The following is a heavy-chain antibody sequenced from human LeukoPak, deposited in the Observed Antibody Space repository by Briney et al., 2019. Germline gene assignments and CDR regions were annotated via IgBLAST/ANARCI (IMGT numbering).Heavy chain of an antibody. CDR2: IKQDGSEK. D-gene: IGHD3-3*01. J-gene: IGHJ6*03. CDR3: ARVGFGVVIYYYYYMDV. V-gene: IGHV3-7*01. CDR1: GFTFTNYW. Sequence: SGGSLRLSCAASGFTFTNYWMRWVRQAPGKGLEWVANIKQDGSEKYYVDSVKGRFTISRDNAKNSLYLQMNSLRADDTAVSYCARVGFGVVIYYYYYMDVWGKGTTVTVSS.